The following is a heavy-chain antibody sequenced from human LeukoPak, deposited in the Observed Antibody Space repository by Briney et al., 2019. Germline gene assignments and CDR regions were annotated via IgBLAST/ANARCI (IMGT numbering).Heavy chain of an antibody. CDR3: AKLQPRPLGSGSQSAFDI. CDR1: GFTFSSYC. CDR2: IRYDGSNK. J-gene: IGHJ3*02. V-gene: IGHV3-30*02. Sequence: GGSLRLSCAASGFTFSSYCMHWVRQAPGKGLEWVAFIRYDGSNKYYADSVKGRFTISRDNSKNTLYLQMNRLRAEDKGVYYCAKLQPRPLGSGSQSAFDIWGQGTMVTVSS. D-gene: IGHD3-10*01.